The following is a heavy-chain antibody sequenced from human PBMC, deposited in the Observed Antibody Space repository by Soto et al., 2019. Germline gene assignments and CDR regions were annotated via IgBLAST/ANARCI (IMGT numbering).Heavy chain of an antibody. CDR3: ARRGSYNFYGLDV. D-gene: IGHD3-16*01. CDR2: IYPGHSDS. Sequence: PGESLKISCKGSGYSFTSYWIAWVRQMPGKGLEWMGIIYPGHSDSRYSPSFQGQVTISADKSINTAYLQWSSLKASDTAMYYCARRGSYNFYGLDVWGQGTTVTVSS. V-gene: IGHV5-51*01. CDR1: GYSFTSYW. J-gene: IGHJ6*02.